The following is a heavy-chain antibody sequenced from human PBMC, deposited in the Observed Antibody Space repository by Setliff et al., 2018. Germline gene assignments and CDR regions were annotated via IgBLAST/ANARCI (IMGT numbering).Heavy chain of an antibody. CDR1: GYSFTDYY. CDR2: INPKSGGT. V-gene: IGHV1-2*02. CDR3: AKDGSSVLRFLEWSHKDYYYMDV. Sequence: ASVKVSCKASGYSFTDYYMHWVRQVPGRGLEWMGWINPKSGGTRYAQKFQGRVTMTRDTSNSTAYMELSRLRHDDSAVYYCAKDGSSVLRFLEWSHKDYYYMDVWGKGTTVTVSS. D-gene: IGHD3-3*01. J-gene: IGHJ6*03.